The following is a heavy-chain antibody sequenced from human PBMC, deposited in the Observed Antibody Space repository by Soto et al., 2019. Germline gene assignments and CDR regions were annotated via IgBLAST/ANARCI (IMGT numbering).Heavy chain of an antibody. V-gene: IGHV3-23*01. CDR2: ISGDGIST. Sequence: EVQLLESGGGLEQPGGSLRLSCAVSGFTFSRFAVTWVRQAPGKGLEWVSGISGDGISTYYTDSVKGRFTISRDNSKNTLYLQINSLTVEYTAVYFCAREVCRPVTTDAGDHYHYDGMDVWGQGTTVTVSS. CDR3: AREVCRPVTTDAGDHYHYDGMDV. CDR1: GFTFSRFA. D-gene: IGHD4-17*01. J-gene: IGHJ6*02.